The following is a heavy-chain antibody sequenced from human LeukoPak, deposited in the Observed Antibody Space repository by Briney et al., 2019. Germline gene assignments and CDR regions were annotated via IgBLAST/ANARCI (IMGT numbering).Heavy chain of an antibody. Sequence: SETLSLTCAVYGGSFSGYYWSWIRQPPGKGLEWIGEINHSGSTNYNPSLKSRVTISVDTSKNQFSLRLSSVTAADTAVYYCARGTVTTWYYYYYYYMDVWGKGTTVTVSS. J-gene: IGHJ6*03. D-gene: IGHD4-11*01. CDR1: GGSFSGYY. CDR2: INHSGST. V-gene: IGHV4-34*01. CDR3: ARGTVTTWYYYYYYYMDV.